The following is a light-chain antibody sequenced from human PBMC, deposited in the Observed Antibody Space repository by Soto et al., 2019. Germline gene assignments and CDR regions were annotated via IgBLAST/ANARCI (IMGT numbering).Light chain of an antibody. V-gene: IGLV1-47*01. CDR1: SSNIGSNY. CDR2: RDN. CDR3: AAWDDSLSGPV. J-gene: IGLJ2*01. Sequence: QSVLTQPPSASGTPGQRVTISCSGSSSNIGSNYVYWYQQLPGTAPKLLIYRDNQRPSGVPDRFSGSNSGTSASLAISGLRAEDEADYHCAAWDDSLSGPVFGGGTKLTVL.